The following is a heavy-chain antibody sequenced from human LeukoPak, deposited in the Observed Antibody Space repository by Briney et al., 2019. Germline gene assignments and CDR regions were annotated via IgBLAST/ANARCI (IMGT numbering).Heavy chain of an antibody. CDR3: AKDGEYYSVVPAAISYMDV. CDR2: ISGSGGST. CDR1: GFTFSSYA. D-gene: IGHD2-2*02. J-gene: IGHJ6*03. V-gene: IGHV3-23*01. Sequence: GGSLRLSCAASGFTFSSYAMSWVRQAPGKGLEWVSAISGSGGSTYYADSVKGRFTISRDNSKNTLYLQMNSLRAEDTAVYYCAKDGEYYSVVPAAISYMDVWGKGTTVTVSS.